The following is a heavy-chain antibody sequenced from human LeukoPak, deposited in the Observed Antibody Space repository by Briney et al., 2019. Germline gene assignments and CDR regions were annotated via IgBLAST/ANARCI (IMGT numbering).Heavy chain of an antibody. J-gene: IGHJ4*02. CDR2: LSGNGGST. V-gene: IGHV3-23*01. D-gene: IGHD3-3*01. Sequence: GGSLRLSCAASGFTFNNYAMSWVRQTPGKGLEWVSGLSGNGGSTYYADSVRGRFTISRDNSKNTLPLQMNSLRAEDTAVYYCGTLRFLEWLLSDYWGQGTLVTVSS. CDR1: GFTFNNYA. CDR3: GTLRFLEWLLSDY.